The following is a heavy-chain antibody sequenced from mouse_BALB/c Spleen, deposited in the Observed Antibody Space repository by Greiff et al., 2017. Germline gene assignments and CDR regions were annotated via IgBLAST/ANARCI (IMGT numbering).Heavy chain of an antibody. CDR2: ISSGGSYT. CDR3: ARHLTPY. J-gene: IGHJ3*01. Sequence: EVKVVESGGDLVKPGGSLKLSCAASGFTFSSYGMSWVRQTPDKRLEWVATISSGGSYTYYPDSVKGRFTISRDNAKNTLYLQMSSLKSEDTAMYYCARHLTPYWGQGTLVTVSA. D-gene: IGHD4-1*01. CDR1: GFTFSSYG. V-gene: IGHV5-6*01.